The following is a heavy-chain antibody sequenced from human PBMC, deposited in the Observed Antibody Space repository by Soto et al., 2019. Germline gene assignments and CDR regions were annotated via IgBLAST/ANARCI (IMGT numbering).Heavy chain of an antibody. D-gene: IGHD2-21*02. V-gene: IGHV4-59*01. CDR3: ARDLWGYCGTDCYPLDV. Sequence: SETLSLTCAVYGGSFSGYYWSWIRQPPGKGLEWIGEMYYTGSTVYNPSLKSRVTISVYTSQNLFSLKLNSVTAADTAVYYCARDLWGYCGTDCYPLDVWGQGTTVTVSS. J-gene: IGHJ6*02. CDR1: GGSFSGYY. CDR2: MYYTGST.